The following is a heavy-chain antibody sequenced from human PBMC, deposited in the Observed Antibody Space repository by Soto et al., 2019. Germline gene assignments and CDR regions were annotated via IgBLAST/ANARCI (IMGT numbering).Heavy chain of an antibody. D-gene: IGHD1-1*01. Sequence: QVQLVESGGGVVQPGESLRLSCVGSGFTFASFPIHWVRQAPGRGLEWLSLVSFDGTNTYSADSVRGRVSMSRDNSRDTSYLEIQHLRSDDTGIYYCAREALRSLDLLYGVFDVWGPGTMVNVSS. CDR3: AREALRSLDLLYGVFDV. CDR2: VSFDGTNT. J-gene: IGHJ3*01. V-gene: IGHV3-30-3*01. CDR1: GFTFASFP.